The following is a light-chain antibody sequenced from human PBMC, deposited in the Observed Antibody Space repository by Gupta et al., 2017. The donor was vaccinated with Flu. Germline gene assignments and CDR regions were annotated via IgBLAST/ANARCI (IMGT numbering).Light chain of an antibody. J-gene: IGLJ3*02. V-gene: IGLV1-51*02. CDR1: SSNIGNNH. CDR3: DTRDTHLGAYV. CDR2: DNN. Sequence: KVTISSSGSSSNIGNNHVSWYQQLPGTAPKLLIYDNNRRPSGTPDRFSGSKSGTSATLTIXGXQTGDEXEYFCDTRDTHLGAYVFGGGTKVTVL.